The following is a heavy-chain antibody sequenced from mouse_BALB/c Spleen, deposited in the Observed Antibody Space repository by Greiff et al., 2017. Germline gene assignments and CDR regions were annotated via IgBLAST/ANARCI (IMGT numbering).Heavy chain of an antibody. Sequence: EVKVEESGGGLVQPGGSMKLSCVASGFTFSNYWMNWVRQSPEKGLEWVAEIRLKSNNYATHYAESVKGRFTISRDDSKSSVYLQMNNLRAEDTGIYYCTRNYRNYFDYWGQGTTLTVSS. D-gene: IGHD2-14*01. J-gene: IGHJ2*01. V-gene: IGHV6-6*02. CDR1: GFTFSNYW. CDR3: TRNYRNYFDY. CDR2: IRLKSNNYAT.